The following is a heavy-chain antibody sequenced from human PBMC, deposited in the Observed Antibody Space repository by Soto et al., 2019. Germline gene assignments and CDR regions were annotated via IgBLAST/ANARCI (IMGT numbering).Heavy chain of an antibody. CDR1: GGSFSGYY. Sequence: PSETLSLTCAVYGGSFSGYYWSWIRQPPGKGLEWIGEINHSGSTNFNPSLKSRVTISVDTSKNQFSLKLSSVTAADTAVYYCARMNYYCSGSYYKGLDVWGKGTTVTVSS. CDR3: ARMNYYCSGSYYKGLDV. J-gene: IGHJ6*04. V-gene: IGHV4-34*01. CDR2: INHSGST. D-gene: IGHD3-10*01.